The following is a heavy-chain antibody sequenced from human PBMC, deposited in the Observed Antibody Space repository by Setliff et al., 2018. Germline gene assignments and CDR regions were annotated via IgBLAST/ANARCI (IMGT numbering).Heavy chain of an antibody. D-gene: IGHD3-10*01. CDR1: GHTFTSYA. V-gene: IGHV1-3*01. J-gene: IGHJ6*02. CDR3: ARGTLWFGEPYYGMDV. Sequence: GASVKVSCKASGHTFTSYAMHWVRQAPGQRLEWMGWINAGNGNTKYSQKFQGRVTVTRDTSASTAYMELSRLRSDDTAVYYCARGTLWFGEPYYGMDVWGQGTTVTVSS. CDR2: INAGNGNT.